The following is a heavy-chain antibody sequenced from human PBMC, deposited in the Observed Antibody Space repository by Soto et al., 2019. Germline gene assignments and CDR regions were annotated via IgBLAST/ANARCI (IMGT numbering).Heavy chain of an antibody. J-gene: IGHJ3*02. D-gene: IGHD6-19*01. CDR3: AKQVTPHSSGWPDAFDI. V-gene: IGHV3-30*18. Sequence: QVQLVESGGGVVQPGRSLRLSCAVSGFTFSSYGMHWVRQAPGKGLEWVAVISDDGSNKYYADSVKGRFTISRDNSKNTLHLQMNSLRAEDTAVYYCAKQVTPHSSGWPDAFDIWGQGTMVSVSS. CDR1: GFTFSSYG. CDR2: ISDDGSNK.